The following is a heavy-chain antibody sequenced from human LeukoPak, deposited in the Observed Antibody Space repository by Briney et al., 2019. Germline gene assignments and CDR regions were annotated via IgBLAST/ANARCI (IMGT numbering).Heavy chain of an antibody. CDR1: GYSFSTYG. D-gene: IGHD4/OR15-4a*01. Sequence: ASVKVSCKTSGYSFSTYGISWVRQAPGQGLEWMGWISAYNGNTDYAQKFQGRVTMTTDTSTSTAHLEMRSLRPDDTAVYYCARETIEAFDVWGQGTMVTVSS. CDR2: ISAYNGNT. V-gene: IGHV1-18*01. CDR3: ARETIEAFDV. J-gene: IGHJ3*01.